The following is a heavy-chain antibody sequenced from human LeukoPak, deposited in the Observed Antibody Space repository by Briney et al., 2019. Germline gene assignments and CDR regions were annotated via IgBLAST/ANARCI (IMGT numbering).Heavy chain of an antibody. D-gene: IGHD3-22*01. CDR3: AKGYYYDSSGYYYGFDY. Sequence: GGSLRLSCAGSGFTFSNYAMTWVRQAPGKGLEWVSSVSGSGRNTFYPDSVKGRFTISRDNSKNTLYLQMDSLRAEDTAVYYCAKGYYYDSSGYYYGFDYWGQGTLVTVSS. V-gene: IGHV3-23*01. J-gene: IGHJ4*02. CDR2: VSGSGRNT. CDR1: GFTFSNYA.